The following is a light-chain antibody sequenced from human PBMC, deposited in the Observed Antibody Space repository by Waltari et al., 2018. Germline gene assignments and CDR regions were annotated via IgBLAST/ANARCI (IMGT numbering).Light chain of an antibody. V-gene: IGLV1-40*01. J-gene: IGLJ2*01. CDR3: QSYDNSLTVL. CDR1: SSNNGAGYD. Sequence: QSVLTQPPSVSGAPGPRVTISCTGSSSNNGAGYDVHWYQQLPGRAPKLLIYGNTNRPSGVPDRFSGSKSGTSASLAITGLQAEDEADYYCQSYDNSLTVLFGGGTKLTVL. CDR2: GNT.